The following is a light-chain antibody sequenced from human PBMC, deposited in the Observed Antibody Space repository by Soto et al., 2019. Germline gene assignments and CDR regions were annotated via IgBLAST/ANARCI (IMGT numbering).Light chain of an antibody. CDR2: DVS. CDR3: SSYTSSSTSWV. CDR1: SSDVGGYSY. J-gene: IGLJ3*02. V-gene: IGLV2-14*01. Sequence: QSALTQPASVSGSPGQSITISCTGTSSDVGGYSYVSWYQQHPGKAPKLMIHDVSNRPSGVSNRFSGSKSGNTASLTISGLQAEDEADYYCSSYTSSSTSWVFGGGTKLTVL.